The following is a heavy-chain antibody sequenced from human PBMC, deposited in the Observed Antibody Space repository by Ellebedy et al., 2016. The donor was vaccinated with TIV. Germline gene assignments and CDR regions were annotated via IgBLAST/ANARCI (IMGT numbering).Heavy chain of an antibody. J-gene: IGHJ4*02. D-gene: IGHD4-17*01. V-gene: IGHV1-2*04. Sequence: AASVKVTCKASGYTFIDYYIHWLLHAPGQGLEWMGSINTNIGGTNYAQKFQGWVTMTRNTSISTSYMELSRLRSDDTAVYYCARDGAVTTVFDYWGQGTLVTVSS. CDR2: INTNIGGT. CDR1: GYTFIDYY. CDR3: ARDGAVTTVFDY.